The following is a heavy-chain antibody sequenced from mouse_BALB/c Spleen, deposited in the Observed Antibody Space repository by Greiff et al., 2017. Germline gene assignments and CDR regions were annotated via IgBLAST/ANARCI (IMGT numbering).Heavy chain of an antibody. CDR2: ISSGSSTI. CDR3: ARSGGNYLDY. Sequence: EVKVVESGGGLVQPGGSRKLSCAASGFTFSSFGMHWVRQAPEKGLEWVAYISSGSSTIYYADTVKGRFTISRDNPKNTLFLQMTSLRSEDTAMYYCARSGGNYLDYWGQGTSVTVSS. CDR1: GFTFSSFG. D-gene: IGHD2-1*01. J-gene: IGHJ4*01. V-gene: IGHV5-17*02.